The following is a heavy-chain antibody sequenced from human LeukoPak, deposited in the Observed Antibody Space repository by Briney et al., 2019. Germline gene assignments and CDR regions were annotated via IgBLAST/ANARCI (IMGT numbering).Heavy chain of an antibody. Sequence: GGSLRLSCAASGFTFSSYAMHWVRQAPGKGLEWVAVISYDGSNKYYADSVKGRFTISRDNSKNTLYLQMNSLRVEDTAVYCCAREVSSGWFDYWGQGTLVTVSS. V-gene: IGHV3-30-3*01. CDR1: GFTFSSYA. CDR3: AREVSSGWFDY. J-gene: IGHJ4*02. CDR2: ISYDGSNK. D-gene: IGHD6-19*01.